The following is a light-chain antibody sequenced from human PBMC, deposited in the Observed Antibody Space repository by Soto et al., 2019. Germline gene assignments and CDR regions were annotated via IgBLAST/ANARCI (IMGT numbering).Light chain of an antibody. CDR3: GSWDSSLSAYV. V-gene: IGLV1-51*01. CDR1: SSNIGGNS. J-gene: IGLJ1*01. CDR2: DDD. Sequence: LVTQPPSVAAAPGQKVTISCSGSSSNIGGNSVSWYQQLPGTAPKLLIYDDDKRPSGIPDRFSGSKSGTSATLGITGFQTGHEADYYCGSWDSSLSAYVFATGTKVTVL.